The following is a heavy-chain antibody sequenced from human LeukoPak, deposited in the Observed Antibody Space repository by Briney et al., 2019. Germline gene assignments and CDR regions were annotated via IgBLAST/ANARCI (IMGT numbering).Heavy chain of an antibody. D-gene: IGHD2-2*01. V-gene: IGHV4-61*02. Sequence: SRTLSLTCPVSGGSISSGSYYWSWIRHPAGKGLEWIGRIYTSGSTNYNPSLKSRVNIPVDTSKSQFALKLSSVTAADTAVYYCARAKGPSCSSTSCYVAAMVTFDIWGQGTMVTVSS. CDR3: ARAKGPSCSSTSCYVAAMVTFDI. CDR2: IYTSGST. CDR1: GGSISSGSYY. J-gene: IGHJ3*02.